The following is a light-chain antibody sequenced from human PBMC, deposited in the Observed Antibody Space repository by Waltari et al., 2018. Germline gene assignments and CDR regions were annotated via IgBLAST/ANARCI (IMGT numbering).Light chain of an antibody. CDR3: QQYFFTPYP. CDR2: VAS. J-gene: IGKJ2*01. V-gene: IGKV1-NL1*01. CDR1: QGISNS. Sequence: DIQMRKSPSSLSASVGDRVTHTCRASQGISNSLAWYQQKPGKTPKLLPSVASRLQSGGPSRFTGSGSGTDYTLTISSLQPEDFATYYCQQYFFTPYPFGQGTKLEI.